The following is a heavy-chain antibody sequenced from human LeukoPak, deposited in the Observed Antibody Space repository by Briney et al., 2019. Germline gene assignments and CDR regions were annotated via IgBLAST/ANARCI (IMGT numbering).Heavy chain of an antibody. CDR3: ARSGPISITMVRGVITPYYYYGMDV. V-gene: IGHV4-59*01. D-gene: IGHD3-10*01. CDR2: IYYSGST. Sequence: SETLSLTRTVSGGSISSFYWSWIRQPPGKGLEWIGYIYYSGSTNYNPSLKSRVTISVDTSKNQFSLKPSSVTAADTAVYYCARSGPISITMVRGVITPYYYYGMDVWGQGTTVTVSS. J-gene: IGHJ6*02. CDR1: GGSISSFY.